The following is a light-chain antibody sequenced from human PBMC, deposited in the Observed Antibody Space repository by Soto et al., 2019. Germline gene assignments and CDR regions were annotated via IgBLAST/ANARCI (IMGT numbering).Light chain of an antibody. CDR1: SRDGGGYDY. CDR2: EVS. J-gene: IGLJ2*01. CDR3: CSYTGSLPLV. V-gene: IGLV2-14*01. Sequence: QSVLTQPASVSGSPGPSITIACTGCSRDGGGYDYVSWYQQHPGKAPKLMIYEVSNRPSGVSNRFSGSKSGNTASLTISGLQAEDEADYYCCSYTGSLPLVFGGGTQLTVL.